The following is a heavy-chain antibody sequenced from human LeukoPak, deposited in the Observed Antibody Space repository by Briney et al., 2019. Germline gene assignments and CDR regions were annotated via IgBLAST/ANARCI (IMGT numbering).Heavy chain of an antibody. CDR2: INSDGSST. V-gene: IGHV3-74*01. CDR3: ATDVPAVTIFGY. J-gene: IGHJ4*02. Sequence: PGGSLRLSRAASGFTFSTYWMHWVRQAPGPGLVWVSLINSDGSSTNYADSVKGRFTISRDNAKNTLYLQMNSLRAEDTAVYYCATDVPAVTIFGYWGQGTLVTVSS. D-gene: IGHD2-2*01. CDR1: GFTFSTYW.